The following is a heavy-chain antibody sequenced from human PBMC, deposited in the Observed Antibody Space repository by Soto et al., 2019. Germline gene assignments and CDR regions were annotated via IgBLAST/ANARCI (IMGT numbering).Heavy chain of an antibody. V-gene: IGHV3-23*01. J-gene: IGHJ4*02. CDR2: ISGSGGST. CDR1: GFTFSSYA. CDR3: AKVERGGYNFFHDQAFDY. D-gene: IGHD5-12*01. Sequence: HPGGSLRLSCAASGFTFSSYAMSWVRQAPGKGLEWVSAISGSGGSTYYADSVKGRFTISRDNSKNTLYLQMNSLRAEDTAVYYCAKVERGGYNFFHDQAFDYWGQGTLVTVSS.